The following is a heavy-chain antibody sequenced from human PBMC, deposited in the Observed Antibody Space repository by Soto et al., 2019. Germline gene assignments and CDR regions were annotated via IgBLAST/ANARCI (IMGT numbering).Heavy chain of an antibody. V-gene: IGHV3-23*01. D-gene: IGHD2-15*01. CDR2: ISGSGGST. CDR3: AKVPKYCSGGSCYSGRMFDY. J-gene: IGHJ4*02. Sequence: GGSLRLSCAASGFTFSSDAMSWVRQAPGKGLEWVSAISGSGGSTYYADSVKGRFTISRDNSKNTLYLQMNSLRAEDTAVYYCAKVPKYCSGGSCYSGRMFDYWGQGTLVTVSS. CDR1: GFTFSSDA.